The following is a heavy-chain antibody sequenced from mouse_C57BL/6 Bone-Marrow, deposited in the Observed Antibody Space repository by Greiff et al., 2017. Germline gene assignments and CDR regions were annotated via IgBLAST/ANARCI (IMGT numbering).Heavy chain of an antibody. CDR3: TSPGGYFDY. Sequence: VQLPQSGAELVRPGASVKLSCTASGFNIKDDYMHWVKQRPEQGLEWIGWIDPENGDTEYASKFQGKATITADTSSNTAYLQLSSLTSDDTAVYYCTSPGGYFDYWGQGTTLTVSS. J-gene: IGHJ2*01. CDR2: IDPENGDT. CDR1: GFNIKDDY. V-gene: IGHV14-4*01.